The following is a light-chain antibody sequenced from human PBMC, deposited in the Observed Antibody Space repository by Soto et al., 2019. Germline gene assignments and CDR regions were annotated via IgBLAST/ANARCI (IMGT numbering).Light chain of an antibody. Sequence: EIVLTQSPATLSLSPGERATLSCRASQSVSSYLAWYQQKPGQAPRLLIYDSSNRATGIPARFSCSGSGTDFTLTIRSLEPEDFAVYYCKQRSNWPPITFGQGTRLEIK. J-gene: IGKJ5*01. CDR2: DSS. CDR1: QSVSSY. V-gene: IGKV3-11*01. CDR3: KQRSNWPPIT.